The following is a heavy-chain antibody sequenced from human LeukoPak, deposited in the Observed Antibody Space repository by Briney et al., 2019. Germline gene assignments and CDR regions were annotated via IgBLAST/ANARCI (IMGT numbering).Heavy chain of an antibody. CDR3: ARRLYCSGGSCYSGDDAFDI. CDR2: IYPGDSDT. CDR1: GYSFTSYW. J-gene: IGHJ3*02. Sequence: GESLKISCKGSGYSFTSYWIGWVRQIPGKGLEWMRIIYPGDSDTRYSPSFQGHVTISADKSISTAYLQWSSLKASDTAMYYCARRLYCSGGSCYSGDDAFDIWGQGTMVTVSS. D-gene: IGHD2-15*01. V-gene: IGHV5-51*01.